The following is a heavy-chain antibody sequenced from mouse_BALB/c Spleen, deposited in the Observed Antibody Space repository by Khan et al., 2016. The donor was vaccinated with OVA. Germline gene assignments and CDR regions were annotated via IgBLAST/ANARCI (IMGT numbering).Heavy chain of an antibody. CDR2: ISYSGST. V-gene: IGHV3-2*02. CDR3: ARSGYEAWFSY. J-gene: IGHJ3*01. Sequence: EVQLQESGPGLVKPSQSLSLTCTVTGYSITSDYAWNWIRQFPRNKLEWMGYISYSGSTSYNPSLKSRISITRDTSKNQFFLQLNSVTTEDTATYFCARSGYEAWFSYWGQGTLVTVSA. D-gene: IGHD2-14*01. CDR1: GYSITSDYA.